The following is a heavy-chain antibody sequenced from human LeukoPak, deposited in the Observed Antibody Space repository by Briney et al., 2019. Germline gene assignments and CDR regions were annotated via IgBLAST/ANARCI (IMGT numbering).Heavy chain of an antibody. CDR2: FDPEDGET. D-gene: IGHD6-13*01. V-gene: IGHV1-24*01. Sequence: ASVKVSCKVSGYTLTELSMHWVRQAPGKGLEWMGGFDPEDGETIYAQKFQGRVTMTTDTSTSTAYMELRSLRSDDTAVYYCARAPPYSSSWYGLGYMDVWGKGTTVTVSS. J-gene: IGHJ6*03. CDR1: GYTLTELS. CDR3: ARAPPYSSSWYGLGYMDV.